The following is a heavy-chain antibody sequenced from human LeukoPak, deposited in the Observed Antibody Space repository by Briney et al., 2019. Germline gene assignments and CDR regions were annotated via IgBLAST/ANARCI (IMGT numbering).Heavy chain of an antibody. V-gene: IGHV1-69*16. CDR3: ARDSSSGYYYPSGY. J-gene: IGHJ4*02. CDR2: IIPILGIA. CDR1: GGTFSSYT. D-gene: IGHD3-22*01. Sequence: SVKVSCKASGGTFSSYTISWVRQAPGQGLEWMGRIIPILGIANYAQKFQGRVTITTDESTSTAYMELSSLRSEDTAVYYCARDSSSGYYYPSGYWGQGTLVTVSS.